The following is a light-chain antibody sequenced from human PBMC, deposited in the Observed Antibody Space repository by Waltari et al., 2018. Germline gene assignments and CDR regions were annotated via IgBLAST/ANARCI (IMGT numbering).Light chain of an antibody. CDR2: EVS. Sequence: QSALTQPASVSGSPGQSITISCTGTSSDVGGYNYVSWYQQHPGKAPKLMIYEVSNRPSGVSTRFSGAKSGNTASLPISGLQAEDEADYYCSSYTSSSTPIVFGGGTKLTVL. J-gene: IGLJ2*01. CDR1: SSDVGGYNY. V-gene: IGLV2-14*01. CDR3: SSYTSSSTPIV.